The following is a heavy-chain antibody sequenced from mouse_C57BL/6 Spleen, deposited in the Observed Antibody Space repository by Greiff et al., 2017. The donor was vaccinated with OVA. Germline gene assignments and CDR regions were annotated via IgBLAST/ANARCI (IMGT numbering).Heavy chain of an antibody. CDR2: ISSGSSTI. D-gene: IGHD2-5*01. J-gene: IGHJ4*01. CDR1: GFTFSDYG. Sequence: EVMLVESGGGLVKPGGSLKLSCAASGFTFSDYGMHWVRQAPEKGLEWVAYISSGSSTIYYADTVKGRFTISRDNAKNTLFLQMTSLRSEDTARDYCARRDSNYGYAMDYWGQGTSVTVSS. V-gene: IGHV5-17*01. CDR3: ARRDSNYGYAMDY.